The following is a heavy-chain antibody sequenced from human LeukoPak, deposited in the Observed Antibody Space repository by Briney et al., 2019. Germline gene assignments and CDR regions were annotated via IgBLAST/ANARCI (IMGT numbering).Heavy chain of an antibody. Sequence: ASVRVSCKASGYTFTSYDINWVRQAPGQGLEWMGWMNPNSGNTVYAQKFQGRVTMTRNTSISTAYMELSSLRSEDTAVYYCARGGSRELQYSSSIFDYWGQGTLVTVSS. J-gene: IGHJ4*02. V-gene: IGHV1-8*01. CDR2: MNPNSGNT. CDR1: GYTFTSYD. CDR3: ARGGSRELQYSSSIFDY. D-gene: IGHD6-6*01.